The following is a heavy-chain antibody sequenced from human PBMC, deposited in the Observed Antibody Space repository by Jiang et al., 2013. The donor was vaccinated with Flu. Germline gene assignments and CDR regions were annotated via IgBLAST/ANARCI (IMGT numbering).Heavy chain of an antibody. D-gene: IGHD3-16*01. V-gene: IGHV3-30*18. CDR1: GFTFSSYG. CDR2: ISYDGSNK. Sequence: VQLLESGGGVVQPGRSLRLSCAASGFTFSSYGMHWVRQAPGKGLEWVAVISYDGSNKYYADSVKGRFTISRDNSKNTLYLQMNSLRAEDTAVYYCAKDSRVWGSFYFDYWGQGTLVTVSS. J-gene: IGHJ4*02. CDR3: AKDSRVWGSFYFDY.